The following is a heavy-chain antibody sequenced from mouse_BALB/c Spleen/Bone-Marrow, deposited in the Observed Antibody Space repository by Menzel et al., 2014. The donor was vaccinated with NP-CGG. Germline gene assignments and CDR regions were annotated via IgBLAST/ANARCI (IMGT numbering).Heavy chain of an antibody. CDR1: GYSFTGYT. J-gene: IGHJ4*01. D-gene: IGHD1-1*01. CDR3: ARLLLYYYAMDY. CDR2: INPYNGGT. V-gene: IGHV1-25*01. Sequence: VQLKQSGPELVKPGASMKISCKASGYSFTGYTMNWVKQSHGKNLEWIGFINPYNGGTNYNQKFKDKATLTVDRSSSTAYMELLSLTSEDSAVYYCARLLLYYYAMDYWGQGTSVTVSS.